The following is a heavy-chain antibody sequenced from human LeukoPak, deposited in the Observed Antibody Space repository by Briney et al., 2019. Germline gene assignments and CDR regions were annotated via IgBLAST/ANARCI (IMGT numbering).Heavy chain of an antibody. CDR1: GGSISSYY. V-gene: IGHV4-59*01. Sequence: SETLSLTCTVSGGSISSYYWNWIRHPPGKGLEWIGYIYYTGNTNYNPSLKSRVTISVDTSKNQFSLKLSSVTAADTAVYYCARRGSSGWHFDYWGQGTLVTVSS. D-gene: IGHD6-19*01. CDR3: ARRGSSGWHFDY. CDR2: IYYTGNT. J-gene: IGHJ4*02.